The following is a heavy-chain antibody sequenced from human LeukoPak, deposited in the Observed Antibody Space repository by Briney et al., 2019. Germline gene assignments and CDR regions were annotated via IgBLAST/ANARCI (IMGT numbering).Heavy chain of an antibody. J-gene: IGHJ4*02. D-gene: IGHD2-2*01. CDR1: GFTFSSYA. CDR3: ARDRDQLLDY. Sequence: PGGSLRLSCAASGFTFSSYAMSWVRQAPGKGLEWVSAISAGDGGTYYADSVKGRFTISRDNSKNTLYLQMNSLRAEDTAVYYCARDRDQLLDYWGQGTLVTVSS. CDR2: ISAGDGGT. V-gene: IGHV3-23*01.